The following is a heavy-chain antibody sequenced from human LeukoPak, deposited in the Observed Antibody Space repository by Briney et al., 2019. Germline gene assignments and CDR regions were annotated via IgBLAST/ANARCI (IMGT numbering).Heavy chain of an antibody. V-gene: IGHV1-2*04. J-gene: IGHJ4*02. D-gene: IGHD6-25*01. Sequence: ASVKVSCKASGYTFTGYYMHWVQQAPGQGLEWMGWINPNSGGTNYAQKFQGWVTMTRDTSISTAYMELSRLRSDDTAVYYCARGAAAVSGNDYWGQGTLVTVSS. CDR1: GYTFTGYY. CDR2: INPNSGGT. CDR3: ARGAAAVSGNDY.